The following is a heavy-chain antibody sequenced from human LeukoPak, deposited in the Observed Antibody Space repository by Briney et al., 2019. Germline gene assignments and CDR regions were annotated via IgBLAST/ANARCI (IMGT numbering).Heavy chain of an antibody. J-gene: IGHJ4*02. CDR3: ARERGGGSSSPYDY. CDR1: GYTFTSYG. D-gene: IGHD6-13*01. Sequence: ASVKVSCKASGYTFTSYGITWVRQAPGQGLEWMGWISAYNGNTNYAEKFQGRVTMTRDMSTSTVYMELSSLRSEDTAVYYCARERGGGSSSPYDYWGQGTLVTVSS. CDR2: ISAYNGNT. V-gene: IGHV1-18*01.